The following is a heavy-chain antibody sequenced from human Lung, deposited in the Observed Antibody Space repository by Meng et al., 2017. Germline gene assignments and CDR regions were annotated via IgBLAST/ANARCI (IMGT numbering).Heavy chain of an antibody. V-gene: IGHV4-4*02. J-gene: IGHJ5*02. D-gene: IGHD3-10*01. CDR2: IYHSGST. Sequence: QVQLQGSGPRMVRASGTPALTCDVSGGPIRSSNWWSWVRQPPGKGLEWIGEIYHSGSTNYNPSLKSRVTISVDKSKNQFSLKLSSVTAADTAVYYCARGSITMVRGVSVFDPWGQGTLVTVSS. CDR3: ARGSITMVRGVSVFDP. CDR1: GGPIRSSNW.